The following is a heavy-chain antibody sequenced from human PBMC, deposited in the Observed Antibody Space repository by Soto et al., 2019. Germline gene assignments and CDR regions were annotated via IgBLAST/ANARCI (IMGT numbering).Heavy chain of an antibody. V-gene: IGHV4-59*01. J-gene: IGHJ4*02. Sequence: ASETLSLTCTVSGASITTFYGSCIRPPPKKGLEHIEYAHYSGSTNYTPSLKSRVTISGDTSNNQFSLKLSCVTAADTATYYCARSFDTIGGVVWGQGTLVTVSS. D-gene: IGHD3-16*01. CDR2: AHYSGST. CDR3: ARSFDTIGGVV. CDR1: GASITTFY.